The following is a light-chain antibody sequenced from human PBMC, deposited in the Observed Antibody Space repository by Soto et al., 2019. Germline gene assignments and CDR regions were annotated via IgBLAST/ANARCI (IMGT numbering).Light chain of an antibody. J-gene: IGKJ3*01. CDR1: QDIRNY. V-gene: IGKV1-33*01. CDR3: QQYADQFT. Sequence: DLQMTQSPSPLSASVGDRVTITCQASQDIRNYLNWYQKKPGKATKLLIYDASSLEAGVPSRFSGSGSGTDFTFTISSLQPEDFATYYCQQYADQFTFGPGTEVDVQ. CDR2: DAS.